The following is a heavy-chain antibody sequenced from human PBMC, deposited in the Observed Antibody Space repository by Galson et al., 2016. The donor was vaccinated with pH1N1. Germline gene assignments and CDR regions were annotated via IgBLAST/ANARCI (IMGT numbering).Heavy chain of an antibody. Sequence: SVKVSCKASGATFSIHAFSWVRQAPGQGLEWMGRVIPMFGTSNYAQRFQGRVTITADDSTSTFTSITYMELSSLRSEDTAVYYCVRGPDYYGSGSEENWGQGTPVIVSS. J-gene: IGHJ4*02. CDR3: VRGPDYYGSGSEEN. CDR2: VIPMFGTS. CDR1: GATFSIHA. V-gene: IGHV1-69*13. D-gene: IGHD3-10*01.